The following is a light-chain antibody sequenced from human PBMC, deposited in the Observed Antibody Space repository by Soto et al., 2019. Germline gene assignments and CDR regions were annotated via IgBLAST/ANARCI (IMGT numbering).Light chain of an antibody. CDR3: CSYAGSSDFVV. Sequence: QSALTQPPSASGSPGQSVTISCTGTSNDVGYHNYVSWYQQHPGKAPKLIIYEVSKRPSGVPDRFSGSKSGNTASLTVSGLQAEDEAEYYCCSYAGSSDFVVFGGGTKLTVL. CDR1: SNDVGYHNY. CDR2: EVS. V-gene: IGLV2-8*01. J-gene: IGLJ3*02.